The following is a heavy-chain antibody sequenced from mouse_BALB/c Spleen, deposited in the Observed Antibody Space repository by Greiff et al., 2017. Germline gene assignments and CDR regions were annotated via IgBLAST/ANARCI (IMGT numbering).Heavy chain of an antibody. CDR1: GYTFTSYW. J-gene: IGHJ4*01. D-gene: IGHD1-1*01. CDR2: IDPYDSET. CDR3: ARRDTTVVPYYAMDY. V-gene: IGHV1-52*01. Sequence: VQLQQPGAELVRPGASVKLSCKASGYTFTSYWMNWVKQRPEQGLEWIGRIDPYDSETHYNQKFKDKATLTVDKSSSTAYMHLNSLTSEDSAVYYCARRDTTVVPYYAMDYWGQGTSVTVSS.